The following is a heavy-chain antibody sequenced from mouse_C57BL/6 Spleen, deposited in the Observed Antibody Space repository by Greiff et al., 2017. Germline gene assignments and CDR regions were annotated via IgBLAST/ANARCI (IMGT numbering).Heavy chain of an antibody. Sequence: QVQLQQPGAELVKPGASVKLSCKASGYTFTSYWMQWVKQRPGQGLEWIGEIDPSDSYTNYNHKFKGKATLTVDTSSSTAYMQLSSLTSEDSAVYYSARSDGVYYAMDYWGQGTSVTVSS. CDR3: ARSDGVYYAMDY. CDR2: IDPSDSYT. D-gene: IGHD2-3*01. CDR1: GYTFTSYW. J-gene: IGHJ4*01. V-gene: IGHV1-50*01.